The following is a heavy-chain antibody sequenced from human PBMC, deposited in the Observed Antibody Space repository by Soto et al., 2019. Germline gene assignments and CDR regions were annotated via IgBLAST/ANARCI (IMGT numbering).Heavy chain of an antibody. CDR1: GGSISSGGYY. J-gene: IGHJ6*02. CDR3: ARDTQYSSASGYYYGMDV. V-gene: IGHV4-31*03. Sequence: SETLSLTCTVSGGSISSGGYYWSWIRQHPGKGLEWIGYIYYSGSTYYNPSLKSRVTISVDTSKNQFPLKLSSVTAADTAVYYCARDTQYSSASGYYYGMDVWGQGTTVTVS. CDR2: IYYSGST. D-gene: IGHD6-6*01.